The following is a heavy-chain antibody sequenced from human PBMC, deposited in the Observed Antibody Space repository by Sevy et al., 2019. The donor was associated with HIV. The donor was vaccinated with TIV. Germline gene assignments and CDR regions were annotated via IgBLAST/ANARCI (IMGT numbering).Heavy chain of an antibody. CDR2: IYYSGST. CDR1: GGSISSTSYS. V-gene: IGHV4-39*01. Sequence: SETLSLTCTVSGGSISSTSYSWGWIRQPPGKGLEWIGTIYYSGSTFYNPSLKSLVTISVDTSKNQFSLKLGSVTAADTAVYYCARHYGYRFDYWGQGTLVTVSS. D-gene: IGHD5-18*01. CDR3: ARHYGYRFDY. J-gene: IGHJ4*02.